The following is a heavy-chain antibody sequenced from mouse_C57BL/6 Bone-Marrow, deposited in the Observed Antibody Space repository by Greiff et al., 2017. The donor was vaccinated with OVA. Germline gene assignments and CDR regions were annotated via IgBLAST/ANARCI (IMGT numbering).Heavy chain of an antibody. V-gene: IGHV1-50*01. CDR2: IDPSDSYT. CDR3: AREDSSGYLYYYAMDY. D-gene: IGHD3-2*02. J-gene: IGHJ4*01. CDR1: GYTFTSYW. Sequence: QVQLKQPGAELVKPGASVKLSCKASGYTFTSYWMQWVKQRPGQGLEWIGEIDPSDSYTNYNQKFKGKATLTVDTSSSTAYMQLSSLTAEDSAVYYGAREDSSGYLYYYAMDYWGQGTSVTVSS.